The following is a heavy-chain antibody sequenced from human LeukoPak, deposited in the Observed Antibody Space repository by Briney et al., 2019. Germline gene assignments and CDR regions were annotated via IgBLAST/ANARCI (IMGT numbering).Heavy chain of an antibody. Sequence: ASVKVSCKASGYTLTDYYMHWVRQAPGQGLEWMGRINPNSGGTNYAQKFQGRVTMTRDTSISTVYMELSGLRSDDTAVYYCARVGYYESSGYYEHWGQGTLVTVSS. D-gene: IGHD3-22*01. CDR3: ARVGYYESSGYYEH. V-gene: IGHV1-2*06. CDR2: INPNSGGT. CDR1: GYTLTDYY. J-gene: IGHJ1*01.